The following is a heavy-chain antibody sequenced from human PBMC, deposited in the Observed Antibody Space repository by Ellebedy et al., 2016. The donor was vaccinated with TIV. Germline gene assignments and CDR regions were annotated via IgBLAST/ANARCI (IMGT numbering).Heavy chain of an antibody. CDR2: IDWDDDK. Sequence: SGPTLVKPTQTLTLTCTFSGFSLSTSGMCVSWIRQPPGKALEWLALIDWDDDKYYNTSLKTRLTISKDTSKNQVVLTMTNMDPVDTATYYCARMVGGIAVTGTGGFDYWGQGTLVTVSS. CDR3: ARMVGGIAVTGTGGFDY. CDR1: GFSLSTSGMC. D-gene: IGHD6-19*01. J-gene: IGHJ4*02. V-gene: IGHV2-70*01.